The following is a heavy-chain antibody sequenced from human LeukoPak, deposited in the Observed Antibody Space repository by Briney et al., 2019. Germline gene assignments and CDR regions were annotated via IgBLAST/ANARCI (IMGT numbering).Heavy chain of an antibody. Sequence: ASVKVSCKASAYTFTIYTIHWVRQAPGQRLEWMGWINAGNGNTRYSQNFQGRVTITRDTSATTAYMELSSLRSEDTAVYYCARTTRSWYEDNDAFDVWGQGTTVTVSS. D-gene: IGHD6-13*01. J-gene: IGHJ3*01. V-gene: IGHV1-3*01. CDR1: AYTFTIYT. CDR3: ARTTRSWYEDNDAFDV. CDR2: INAGNGNT.